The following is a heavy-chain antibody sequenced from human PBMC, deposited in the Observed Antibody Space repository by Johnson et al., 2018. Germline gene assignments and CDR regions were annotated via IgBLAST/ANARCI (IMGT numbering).Heavy chain of an antibody. V-gene: IGHV3-30*18. CDR2: ISYDGIDK. J-gene: IGHJ3*02. D-gene: IGHD2-2*01. Sequence: QVQLVQSGGGVVQPGRSLRLSCAASGFTFSSYGMHWVRQAPGKGLEWVAVISYDGIDKYYADSVKGRFTISRDNSKNTLYLQMNSLRAEDTAVYYCEKDRRYYYAYGGAFDIWGQGTRVTVSS. CDR1: GFTFSSYG. CDR3: EKDRRYYYAYGGAFDI.